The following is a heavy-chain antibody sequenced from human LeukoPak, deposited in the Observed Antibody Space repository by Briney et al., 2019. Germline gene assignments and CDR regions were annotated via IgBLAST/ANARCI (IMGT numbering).Heavy chain of an antibody. J-gene: IGHJ6*03. V-gene: IGHV1-2*02. CDR2: INPNSGGT. CDR3: ARGLGTTVTSYYYYYYYMDV. CDR1: GYTFTGYY. Sequence: GASVKVSCKASGYTFTGYYMHWVRQAPGQGLEWMGWINPNSGGTNYAQKFQGRVTMTRNTSISTAYMELSSLRSEDTAVYYCARGLGTTVTSYYYYYYYMDVWGKGTTLTVSS. D-gene: IGHD4-17*01.